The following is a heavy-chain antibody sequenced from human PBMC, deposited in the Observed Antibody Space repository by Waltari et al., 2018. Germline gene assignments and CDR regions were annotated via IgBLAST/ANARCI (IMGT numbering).Heavy chain of an antibody. CDR3: VKEAAGYDSLIANGLDV. V-gene: IGHV3-43D*04. CDR1: GFTFDDLA. D-gene: IGHD3-9*01. J-gene: IGHJ6*02. Sequence: EVQLEESGGGVVQPGGSLRLSCAVSGFTFDDLATRWFRQAPGKGLEWVSLITWDGRSTYYADSVKGRFAISRDNGKDFLYLQMNSLRPEDTALYYCVKEAAGYDSLIANGLDVWGQGTTVTVSS. CDR2: ITWDGRST.